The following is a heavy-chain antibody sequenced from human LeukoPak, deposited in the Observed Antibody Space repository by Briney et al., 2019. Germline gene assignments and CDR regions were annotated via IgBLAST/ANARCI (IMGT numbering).Heavy chain of an antibody. CDR1: GFTFSSYA. D-gene: IGHD3-22*01. CDR2: ISGSGGST. Sequence: GGSLRLSCAASGFTFSSYAMSWVRQAPGKGLDWVSAISGSGGSTYYADSVKGRFTISRDNSKNTLYLQMNSLRAEDTAVYYCAKDYDSSGYYFDAFDIWGQGTMVTVSS. J-gene: IGHJ3*02. CDR3: AKDYDSSGYYFDAFDI. V-gene: IGHV3-23*01.